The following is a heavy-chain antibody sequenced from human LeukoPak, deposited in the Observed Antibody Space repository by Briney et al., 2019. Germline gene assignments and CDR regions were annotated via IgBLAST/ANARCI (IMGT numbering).Heavy chain of an antibody. D-gene: IGHD6-6*01. V-gene: IGHV1-8*01. CDR1: GYTFTSYD. CDR2: MNPNSDNT. Sequence: ASVKVSCKASGYTFTSYDINWVRQATGQGLEWMGWMNPNSDNTGYAQKFQGRVAMTRNTSISTAYMELSSLRSEDTAGYYCARYSSSYHAFDIWGQGTMVTVSS. CDR3: ARYSSSYHAFDI. J-gene: IGHJ3*02.